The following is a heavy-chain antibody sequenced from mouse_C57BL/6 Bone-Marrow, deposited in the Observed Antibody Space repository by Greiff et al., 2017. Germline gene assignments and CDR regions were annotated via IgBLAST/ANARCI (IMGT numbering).Heavy chain of an antibody. Sequence: EVQLQQSGPELVKPGASVKISCKASGYSFTDYNMNWVKQSNGKSLEWIGVINPNYGTTSYNQNFKGKATLTVDQSSSTAYMHLNRLTSEDSAVYYCARGYDYDYAMDYGGQGTSVTVSS. J-gene: IGHJ4*01. V-gene: IGHV1-39*01. CDR2: INPNYGTT. CDR3: ARGYDYDYAMDY. D-gene: IGHD2-4*01. CDR1: GYSFTDYN.